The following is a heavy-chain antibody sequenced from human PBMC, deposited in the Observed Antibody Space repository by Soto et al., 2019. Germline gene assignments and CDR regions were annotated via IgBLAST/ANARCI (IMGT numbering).Heavy chain of an antibody. J-gene: IGHJ5*02. D-gene: IGHD2-2*01. CDR2: INHSGST. V-gene: IGHV4-34*01. Sequence: SETLSLTCAVYGGSFSGYYWTWIRQPPGTGLEWIGEINHSGSTNYNPSLKSRVTMSVDTSKNQLSLKLSSVTAADTAVYYCARLHCNSPNCVPLDPWGQGTLVTVSS. CDR3: ARLHCNSPNCVPLDP. CDR1: GGSFSGYY.